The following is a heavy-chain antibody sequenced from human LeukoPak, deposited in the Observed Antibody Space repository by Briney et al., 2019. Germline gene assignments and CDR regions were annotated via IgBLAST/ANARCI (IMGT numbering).Heavy chain of an antibody. Sequence: GGSLRLSCEASGFTVSSNYVSWDRQAPGKVLEWVSSISSSSSYIYYADSVKGRFTISRDNAKNSLYLQMNSLRAEDTAVYYCARGMVRRVIPDPIFYYYYYMDVWGKGTTVTVSS. CDR1: GFTVSSNY. CDR2: ISSSSSYI. J-gene: IGHJ6*03. D-gene: IGHD3-10*01. CDR3: ARGMVRRVIPDPIFYYYYYMDV. V-gene: IGHV3-21*01.